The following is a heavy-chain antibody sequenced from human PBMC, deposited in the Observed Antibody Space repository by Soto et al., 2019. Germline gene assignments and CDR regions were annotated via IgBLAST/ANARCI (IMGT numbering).Heavy chain of an antibody. CDR2: INPSGGST. V-gene: IGHV1-46*03. J-gene: IGHJ3*02. CDR3: ASSSPGSRTLMDI. Sequence: ASVKVSCKASGYTFTSYYMHWVRQAPGQGLEWMGIINPSGGSTSYAQKFQGRATMTRDTSTSTVYMELSSLRSEDTAVYYCASSSPGSRTLMDIWGQGTMVTVSS. D-gene: IGHD6-13*01. CDR1: GYTFTSYY.